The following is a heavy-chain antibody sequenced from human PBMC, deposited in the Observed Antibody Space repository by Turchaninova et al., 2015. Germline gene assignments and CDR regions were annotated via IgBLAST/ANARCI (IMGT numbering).Heavy chain of an antibody. CDR1: GGSLSGYY. CDR3: ARGSTVTAFDC. D-gene: IGHD4-17*01. CDR2: INHRGST. Sequence: QVQLQQWGAGLLKPSETLSLTCAVYGGSLSGYYWTWVRQPNGKGLEWIGEINHRGSTNYNPSPKSRVTISVDTSKNQFSLKLGSVTAADTAVYYCARGSTVTAFDCWGQGTLVTVSS. J-gene: IGHJ4*02. V-gene: IGHV4-34*01.